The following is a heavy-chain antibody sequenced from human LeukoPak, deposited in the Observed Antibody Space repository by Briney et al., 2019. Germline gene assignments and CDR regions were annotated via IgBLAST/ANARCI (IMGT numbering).Heavy chain of an antibody. J-gene: IGHJ4*02. V-gene: IGHV3-7*01. D-gene: IGHD3-10*01. Sequence: GGSLRLSCAASGVTFSSYAMSWVRQAPGKGLEWVANIKQDGSEKNYVESVKGRFTISRDNAKNSLYLQTNSLRAEDTAVYYCARAGQEWFGELGFDQWGQGTLVIVSS. CDR1: GVTFSSYA. CDR2: IKQDGSEK. CDR3: ARAGQEWFGELGFDQ.